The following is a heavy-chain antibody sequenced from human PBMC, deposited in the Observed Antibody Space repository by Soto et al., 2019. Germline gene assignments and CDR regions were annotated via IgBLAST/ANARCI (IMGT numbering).Heavy chain of an antibody. CDR1: GFTFSSYA. Sequence: QVQLVESGGGVVQPGRSLRLSCAASGFTFSSYAMHWVRQAPGKGLEWVAVISYDGSNKYYADSVKGRFTISRDNSKSTLYLQMNSLRAEDTAVYYCARGGRRDGYNYGMDVWGQGTTVTVSS. CDR2: ISYDGSNK. V-gene: IGHV3-30-3*01. CDR3: ARGGRRDGYNYGMDV. D-gene: IGHD3-16*01. J-gene: IGHJ6*02.